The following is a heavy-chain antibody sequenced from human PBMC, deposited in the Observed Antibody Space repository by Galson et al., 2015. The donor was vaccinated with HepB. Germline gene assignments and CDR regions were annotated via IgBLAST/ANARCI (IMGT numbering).Heavy chain of an antibody. Sequence: SLRLSCAASGFTFSTYGIHWVRQAPGKGLEWVAFIRYDGSIKYYVDSVKGRFTISRDNSKNTVYLQMNSLRAEDTAVYYCGKDNVRGLDFCDYWGQGTLVTVSS. D-gene: IGHD3/OR15-3a*01. CDR2: IRYDGSIK. CDR1: GFTFSTYG. CDR3: GKDNVRGLDFCDY. V-gene: IGHV3-30*02. J-gene: IGHJ4*02.